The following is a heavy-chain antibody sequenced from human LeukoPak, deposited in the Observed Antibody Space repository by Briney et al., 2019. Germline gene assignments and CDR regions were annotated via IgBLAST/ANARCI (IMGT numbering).Heavy chain of an antibody. CDR3: AGGYSYGNTPFDY. J-gene: IGHJ4*02. D-gene: IGHD5-18*01. V-gene: IGHV3-23*01. CDR1: GFTFSSYA. CDR2: ISGSGGST. Sequence: PGGSLRLSCAASGFTFSSYAMSWVRQAPGKGLEWVSAISGSGGSTYYADSVKGRFTISRDNSKNTLYLQMNSLRAEDTAVYYCAGGYSYGNTPFDYWGQGTLVTVSS.